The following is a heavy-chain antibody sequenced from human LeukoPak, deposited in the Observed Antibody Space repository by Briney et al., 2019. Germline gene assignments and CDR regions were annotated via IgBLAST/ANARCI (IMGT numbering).Heavy chain of an antibody. J-gene: IGHJ4*02. D-gene: IGHD3-10*01. Sequence: PGGSLRLSCAASGFTFSSYSMNWVRQAPGKGLEWVAFIRYDGSNKYYADSVKGRFTISRDNSKNTLYLQMNSLRAEDTAVYYCAKDGLWLGESQYYFEYWGQGTLVTVSS. CDR3: AKDGLWLGESQYYFEY. V-gene: IGHV3-30*02. CDR2: IRYDGSNK. CDR1: GFTFSSYS.